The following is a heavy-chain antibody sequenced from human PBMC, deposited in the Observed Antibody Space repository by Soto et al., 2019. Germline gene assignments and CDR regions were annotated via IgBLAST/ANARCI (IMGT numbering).Heavy chain of an antibody. J-gene: IGHJ4*02. CDR2: ISGDGINT. V-gene: IGHV3-30*03. D-gene: IGHD3-10*01. CDR1: GFNFGFFG. CDR3: ARGNLSFDFDS. Sequence: VESGGDVVQPGRSLRLSCAASGFNFGFFGMHWVRQAPGKGLEWVAFISGDGINTHYANSVRGRFTLSRDYAQRTMYMQTDSLRVDDKALYFCARGNLSFDFDSWGQGTLVTVSS.